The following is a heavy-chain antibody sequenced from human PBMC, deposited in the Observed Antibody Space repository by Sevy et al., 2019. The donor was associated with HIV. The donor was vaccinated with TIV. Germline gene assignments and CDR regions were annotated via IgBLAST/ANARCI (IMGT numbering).Heavy chain of an antibody. Sequence: GGSLRLSCAASGFTFSSHGMHWVRQAPGKGLEWVAVMSYDGSYKSYGDSVKGRFTISRDDSKNTLYLQMNSLRPEDTAMYYGARDSGYSINWYPAYWGQGTLVTVSS. CDR1: GFTFSSHG. J-gene: IGHJ4*02. D-gene: IGHD6-13*01. V-gene: IGHV3-30*03. CDR3: ARDSGYSINWYPAY. CDR2: MSYDGSYK.